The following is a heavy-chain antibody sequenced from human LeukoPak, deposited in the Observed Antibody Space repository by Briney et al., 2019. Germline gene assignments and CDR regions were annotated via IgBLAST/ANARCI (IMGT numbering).Heavy chain of an antibody. D-gene: IGHD2-15*01. CDR2: ISSSSSYI. V-gene: IGHV3-21*06. CDR3: AKSPEGYCSGGTCYLYFDY. J-gene: IGHJ4*02. Sequence: GGSLRLSCAASGFTFGTYSMNWVRQAPGKGLEGVSSISSSSSYIYYADSVKGRFTISRDNARNSLYLQMDSLRAEDTAVFYCAKSPEGYCSGGTCYLYFDYWGQGSLVTVSS. CDR1: GFTFGTYS.